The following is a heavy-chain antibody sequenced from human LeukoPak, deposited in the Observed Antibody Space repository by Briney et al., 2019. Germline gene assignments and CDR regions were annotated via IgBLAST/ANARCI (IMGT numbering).Heavy chain of an antibody. CDR3: AGRDDFDI. CDR2: ISLSSSNVI. Sequence: GGSLRLSCVASGFTFSTYHMNWVRQAPGKGLGWVSFISLSSSNVIYYADSVKGRFTISRDDARNSLYLQMNSLRVEDTAMYYCAGRDDFDIWGQGTLVTVSS. V-gene: IGHV3-48*04. CDR1: GFTFSTYH. J-gene: IGHJ3*02.